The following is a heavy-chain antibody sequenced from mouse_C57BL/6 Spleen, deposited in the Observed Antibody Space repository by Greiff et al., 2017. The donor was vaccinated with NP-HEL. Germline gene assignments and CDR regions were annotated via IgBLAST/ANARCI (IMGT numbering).Heavy chain of an antibody. CDR2: IWRGGST. CDR3: AKGTTVVDPYTVDFDV. CDR1: GFSLTSYG. D-gene: IGHD1-1*01. J-gene: IGHJ1*03. Sequence: QVQLKESGPGLVQPSQSLSITCTVSGFSLTSYGVHWVRQSPGKGLEWLGVIWRGGSTDYNAAFMSRLSITKDNSKSQVFFKMNSLQADDTAIYYCAKGTTVVDPYTVDFDVWGTGTTVTVSS. V-gene: IGHV2-5*01.